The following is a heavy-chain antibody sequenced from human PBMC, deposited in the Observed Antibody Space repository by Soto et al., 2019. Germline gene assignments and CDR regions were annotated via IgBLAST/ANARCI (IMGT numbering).Heavy chain of an antibody. J-gene: IGHJ6*02. V-gene: IGHV1-18*01. CDR1: GYTFTSYG. CDR3: ARRAPPMDV. CDR2: ISAYNGNT. Sequence: QVQLVQSGAEVKKPAASVKVSCKASGYTFTSYGITWVRQAPGQGLEWMGWISAYNGNTKYAQKLQGRVTMTTDTATSTDYMELRSLRSEGTAVYYCARRAPPMDVWGQGTTVTVSS.